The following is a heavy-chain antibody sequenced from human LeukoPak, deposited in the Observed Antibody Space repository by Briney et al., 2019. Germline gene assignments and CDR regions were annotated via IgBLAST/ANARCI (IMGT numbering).Heavy chain of an antibody. J-gene: IGHJ4*02. D-gene: IGHD3-22*01. V-gene: IGHV3-9*01. CDR3: AKSQEPGGYYDSSGYSS. Sequence: PGRSLRLSCAASGFTFDDYAMHWVRQVPRKGLEWVSGISWNSGSIGYADSVKGRFTISRDNAKNSLYLQMNSLRAEDTALYYCAKSQEPGGYYDSSGYSSWGQGTLVTVSS. CDR1: GFTFDDYA. CDR2: ISWNSGSI.